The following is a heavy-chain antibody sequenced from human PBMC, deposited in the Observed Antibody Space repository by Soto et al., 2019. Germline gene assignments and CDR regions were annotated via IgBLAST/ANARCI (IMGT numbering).Heavy chain of an antibody. CDR3: ARVARYFDWSDYYYYYGMDV. D-gene: IGHD3-9*01. CDR2: INSDGSST. Sequence: GGSLRLSCAASGFTFSSYWMHWVRQAPGKGLVWVSRINSDGSSTSYADSVKGRFTISRDNAKNTLYLQMNSLRAEDTAVYYCARVARYFDWSDYYYYYGMDVWGQGTTVTVSS. V-gene: IGHV3-74*01. J-gene: IGHJ6*02. CDR1: GFTFSSYW.